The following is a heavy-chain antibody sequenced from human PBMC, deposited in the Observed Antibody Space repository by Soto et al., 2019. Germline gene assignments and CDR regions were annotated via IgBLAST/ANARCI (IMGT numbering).Heavy chain of an antibody. CDR3: ARHNGPLYVGYYYDMDV. CDR1: GGSISSSSYY. V-gene: IGHV4-39*01. CDR2: IYYSGYT. D-gene: IGHD3-16*01. J-gene: IGHJ6*02. Sequence: SETLSLTCNVSGGSISSSSYYWGWIRQPPGKGLEWIGSIYYSGYTYYNPSLKSRVTISVDTSKNQFSLKLSSVTAADTAVYYCARHNGPLYVGYYYDMDVWGQGTTVT.